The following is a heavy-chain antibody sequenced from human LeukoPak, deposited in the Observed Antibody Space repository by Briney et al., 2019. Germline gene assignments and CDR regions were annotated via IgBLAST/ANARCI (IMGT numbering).Heavy chain of an antibody. CDR1: GGSFSSYY. J-gene: IGHJ5*02. D-gene: IGHD3-9*01. Sequence: SETLSLTCAVYGGSFSSYYWSWIRQPLGKGLEWIGEINQSGTTTYNPSLKSRVTMLVDTSKSRFSLKLYSVTAADTAVYYCARDKSLRYSLRGKNWFDPWGQGTLVTVSS. CDR2: INQSGTT. CDR3: ARDKSLRYSLRGKNWFDP. V-gene: IGHV4-34*01.